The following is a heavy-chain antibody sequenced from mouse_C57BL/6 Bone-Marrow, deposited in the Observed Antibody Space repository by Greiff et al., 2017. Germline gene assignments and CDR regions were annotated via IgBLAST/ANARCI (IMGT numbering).Heavy chain of an antibody. CDR2: IYPRSGNT. CDR1: GYTFTSYG. J-gene: IGHJ2*01. D-gene: IGHD1-1*01. V-gene: IGHV1-81*01. Sequence: VQLQQSGAELARPGASVKLSCKASGYTFTSYGISWVKQRTGQGLEWIGEIYPRSGNTYYNEKFKGKGTLTADKSSSTAYMELRSLTSEESAVYFCARSGTTVVATDDWGQGTTLTVSS. CDR3: ARSGTTVVATDD.